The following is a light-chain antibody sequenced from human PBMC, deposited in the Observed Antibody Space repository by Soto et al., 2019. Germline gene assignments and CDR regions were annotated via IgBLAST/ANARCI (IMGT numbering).Light chain of an antibody. CDR2: DAS. J-gene: IGKJ4*01. V-gene: IGKV3-11*01. CDR3: QQRSNWPRLT. Sequence: EIVLTQSPATLSLSPGERATLSCRASQSVSNYLAWYQQNPGQAPRLLIYDASNRATGIPARFSGSGSGTDFSLTISSLEPEDLTVYYCQQRSNWPRLTFGGGTKVEIK. CDR1: QSVSNY.